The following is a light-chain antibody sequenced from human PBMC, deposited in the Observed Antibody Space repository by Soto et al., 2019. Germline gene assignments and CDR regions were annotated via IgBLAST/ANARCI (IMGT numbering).Light chain of an antibody. CDR3: SSYAGSNNV. CDR2: EVS. Sequence: QSVLTQPPSESGSPGQSVTISCTGTSSDVGGYNYVSWYQQHPGKAPKLMIYEVSKRPSGVPDRFSGSKSGNTASLTVSGLQAEDEADYYCSSYAGSNNVFGTGTKVTVL. CDR1: SSDVGGYNY. V-gene: IGLV2-8*01. J-gene: IGLJ1*01.